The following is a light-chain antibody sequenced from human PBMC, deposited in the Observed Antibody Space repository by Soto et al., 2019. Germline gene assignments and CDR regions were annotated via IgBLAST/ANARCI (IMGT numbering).Light chain of an antibody. CDR3: QQYGSSPRT. CDR2: GAS. V-gene: IGKV3-20*01. Sequence: EIVLTQSQGTLSLSPGERATLSCRASQSVSSSYLAWYQQKPGQAPRLLIYGASSRAAGIPERFSGSGSGTDFTLTISRLEPEAFAVYYCQQYGSSPRTFGQGTKVEIK. J-gene: IGKJ1*01. CDR1: QSVSSSY.